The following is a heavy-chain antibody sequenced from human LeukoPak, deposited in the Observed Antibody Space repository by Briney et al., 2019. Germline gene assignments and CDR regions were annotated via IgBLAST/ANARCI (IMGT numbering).Heavy chain of an antibody. Sequence: SETLSLTCAVYGGSFSGYYWSWIRQPPGKGLEWIGEINHSGSTNYNPSLKSRVTISVDTSKNQFSLKLSSVTAADTAVYYCARKLWFGTPHFDYWGQGTLVTVSS. CDR1: GGSFSGYY. CDR2: INHSGST. D-gene: IGHD3-10*01. CDR3: ARKLWFGTPHFDY. J-gene: IGHJ4*02. V-gene: IGHV4-34*01.